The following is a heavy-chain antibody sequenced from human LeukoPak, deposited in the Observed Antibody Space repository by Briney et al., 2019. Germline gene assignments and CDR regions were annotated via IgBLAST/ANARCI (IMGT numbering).Heavy chain of an antibody. J-gene: IGHJ4*02. D-gene: IGHD2-2*01. V-gene: IGHV6-1*01. CDR3: GRGGIGYCSSTSCYLDY. CDR1: GDSLSSDSAA. Sequence: SQTLSLTCAISGDSLSSDSAAWNSIRQSPSRGLEWLGRTYYRSKWYNDYAVSVKSRISINPDTSKNQFSLQLNSVTPDDTAVYYCGRGGIGYCSSTSCYLDYWGQGTLVTVSS. CDR2: TYYRSKWYN.